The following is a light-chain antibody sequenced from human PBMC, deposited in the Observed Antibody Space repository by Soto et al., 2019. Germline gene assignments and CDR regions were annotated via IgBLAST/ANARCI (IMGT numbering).Light chain of an antibody. CDR3: NSYTSSGLVI. J-gene: IGLJ2*01. CDR2: DVS. Sequence: QSVLTQPASVSGSPGQSIAISCTGTSSDVGGSNYVSWYQQHPGKAPKLMIYDVSDRPSGISNRFSGSKSGNTASLTISGLQAEDEADYYCNSYTSSGLVIFGGGTKLTVL. CDR1: SSDVGGSNY. V-gene: IGLV2-14*03.